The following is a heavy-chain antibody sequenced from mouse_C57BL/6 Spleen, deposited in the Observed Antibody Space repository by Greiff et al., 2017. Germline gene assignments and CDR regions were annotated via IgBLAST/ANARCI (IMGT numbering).Heavy chain of an antibody. D-gene: IGHD1-2*01. CDR2: ISYDGSN. CDR1: GYSITSGYY. CDR3: ARALSLLRFDY. V-gene: IGHV3-6*01. J-gene: IGHJ2*01. Sequence: EVQLVESGPGLVKPSQSLSLTCSVTGYSITSGYYWNWIRQFPGNKLEWMGYISYDGSNNYNPSLKNRISITRDTSKNQFFLKLNSVTTEDTATYYCARALSLLRFDYWGQGTTLTVSS.